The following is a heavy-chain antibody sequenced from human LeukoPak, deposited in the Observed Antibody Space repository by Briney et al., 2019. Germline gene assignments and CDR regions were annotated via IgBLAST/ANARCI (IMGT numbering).Heavy chain of an antibody. CDR1: GYTFTSYD. CDR2: MNPNSGNT. J-gene: IGHJ4*02. Sequence: ASVKVSCKASGYTFTSYDINWVRQATGQGLEWMGWMNPNSGNTGYAQRFQGRVTMTRNTSISTAYMELSSLRSEDTAVYYCARDYGSGSSYDYWGQGTLVTVSS. V-gene: IGHV1-8*01. CDR3: ARDYGSGSSYDY. D-gene: IGHD3-10*01.